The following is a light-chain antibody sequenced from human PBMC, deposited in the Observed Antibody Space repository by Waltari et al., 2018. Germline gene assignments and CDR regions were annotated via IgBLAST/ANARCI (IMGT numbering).Light chain of an antibody. CDR2: DAS. J-gene: IGKJ1*01. CDR1: QSVLSIY. CDR3: QQYGSSPTT. V-gene: IGKV3-20*01. Sequence: EIVLTQSPGTLSLSPGERATLSCRASQSVLSIYLAWYQHKPGQAPRLLIYDASSRATGIPDRFSGSGSGADFTLTISRLEPEDFAVYYCQQYGSSPTTFGQGTKVEIK.